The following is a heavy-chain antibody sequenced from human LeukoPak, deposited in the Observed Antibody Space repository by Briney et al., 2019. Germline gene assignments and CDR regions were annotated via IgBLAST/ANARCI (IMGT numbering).Heavy chain of an antibody. CDR2: LHADGNEK. CDR1: GFGLSGYW. D-gene: IGHD5-12*01. CDR3: ARGGYSFDY. Sequence: GGPLNFPCQPYGFGLSGYWLSWFRQPPGKGLEWVARLHADGNEKYFVHSVKGRFTVSRDNAKNSLYLQMNSLRVEDTAVYYCARGGYSFDYLGQGTLVTVSS. V-gene: IGHV3-7*01. J-gene: IGHJ4*02.